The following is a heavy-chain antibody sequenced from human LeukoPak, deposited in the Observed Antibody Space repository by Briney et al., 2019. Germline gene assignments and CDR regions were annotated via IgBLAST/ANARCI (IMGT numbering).Heavy chain of an antibody. CDR1: GFTVSSNY. CDR2: IYSGGST. D-gene: IGHD6-13*01. V-gene: IGHV3-53*01. CDR3: ARGLRIAAAGTDFDY. Sequence: GGSLRLSCAASGFTVSSNYMSWVRQAPGKGLEWVSVIYSGGSTYYADSVKGRFTISRDNSKNTLYLQMNSLRVEDTAVYYCARGLRIAAAGTDFDYWGQGTLVTVSS. J-gene: IGHJ4*02.